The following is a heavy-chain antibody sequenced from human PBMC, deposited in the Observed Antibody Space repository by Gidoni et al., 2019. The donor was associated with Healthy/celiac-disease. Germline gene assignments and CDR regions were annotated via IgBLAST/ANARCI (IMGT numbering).Heavy chain of an antibody. J-gene: IGHJ5*02. CDR2: INPNSGGT. CDR3: ARESPLYSSRNNWFDP. CDR1: TGYY. D-gene: IGHD6-13*01. V-gene: IGHV1-2*02. Sequence: TGYYMHWVRQAPGQGLEWMGWINPNSGGTNYAQKFQGRVTMTRDTSISTAYMELSRLRSDDTAVYYCARESPLYSSRNNWFDPWGQGTLVTVSS.